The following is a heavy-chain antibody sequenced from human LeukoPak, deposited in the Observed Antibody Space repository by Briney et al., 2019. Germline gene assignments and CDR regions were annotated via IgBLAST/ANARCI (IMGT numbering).Heavy chain of an antibody. CDR3: ARVCYDSSGYYCFDY. CDR1: GYTFTSHG. Sequence: ASVKVSCKASGYTFTSHGISWVRQAPGQGLEWMGWIRAYNGNTNYAQKLQGRVTMTTDTSTSTAYMELRSLRSDDTAVYYCARVCYDSSGYYCFDYWGQGTLVTVSS. D-gene: IGHD3-22*01. V-gene: IGHV1-18*01. J-gene: IGHJ4*02. CDR2: IRAYNGNT.